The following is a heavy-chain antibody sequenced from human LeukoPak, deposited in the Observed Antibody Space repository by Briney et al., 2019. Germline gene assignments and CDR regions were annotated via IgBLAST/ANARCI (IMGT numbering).Heavy chain of an antibody. D-gene: IGHD1-26*01. J-gene: IGHJ6*03. CDR1: GYTFTGYY. Sequence: ASVKVSCKASGYTFTGYYMHWVRQAPGQGLEWMGWISAYNGYTSYAQKLQGRVTMTTDTFTTTVFMELKSLSSDDTAVYYCARGARGAYYYMDVWGKGTTVIVSS. V-gene: IGHV1-18*04. CDR2: ISAYNGYT. CDR3: ARGARGAYYYMDV.